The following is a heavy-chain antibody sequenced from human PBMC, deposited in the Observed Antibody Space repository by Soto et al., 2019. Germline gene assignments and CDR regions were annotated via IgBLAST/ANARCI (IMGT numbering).Heavy chain of an antibody. J-gene: IGHJ4*02. V-gene: IGHV3-23*01. Sequence: VQLLESGGGLVQPGGSLRLYCAASGFIFRDYAMNWVRQAPGKGLEWVSDISGSGDSARYADSVKGRFTISRDNSRNTLYLQINSLRVDDTAVYYCGKESRGSGWSVCNFWGQGTLVTVSS. D-gene: IGHD6-19*01. CDR1: GFIFRDYA. CDR3: GKESRGSGWSVCNF. CDR2: ISGSGDSA.